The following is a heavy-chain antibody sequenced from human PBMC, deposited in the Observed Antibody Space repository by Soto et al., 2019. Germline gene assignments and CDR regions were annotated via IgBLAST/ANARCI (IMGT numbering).Heavy chain of an antibody. V-gene: IGHV3-7*01. J-gene: IGHJ4*01. CDR3: ARVAYTYGWIYDY. CDR1: GFTFSSYW. CDR2: IKQDGSER. D-gene: IGHD2-2*02. Sequence: GGSLRLSCAASGFTFSSYWMSWVRQAPGKGLEWVVNIKQDGSERYYMDSVRGRFTASRDNAKNSVYLQMNSLRAEDTAVYFCARVAYTYGWIYDYWGQGSLVTLSS.